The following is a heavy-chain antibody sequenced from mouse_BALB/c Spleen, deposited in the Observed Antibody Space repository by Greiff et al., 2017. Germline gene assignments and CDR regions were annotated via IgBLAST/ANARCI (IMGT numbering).Heavy chain of an antibody. D-gene: IGHD1-1*01. Sequence: EVQVVESGGGLVQPGGSRKLSCAASGFTFSSFGMHWVRQAPEKGLEWVAYSSSGSSTIYYADTVKGRFTISRDNPKNTLFLQMTSLRSEDTAMYYCARSGYYYGSSYAMDYWGQGTSVTVSS. CDR2: SSSGSSTI. CDR3: ARSGYYYGSSYAMDY. CDR1: GFTFSSFG. J-gene: IGHJ4*01. V-gene: IGHV5-17*02.